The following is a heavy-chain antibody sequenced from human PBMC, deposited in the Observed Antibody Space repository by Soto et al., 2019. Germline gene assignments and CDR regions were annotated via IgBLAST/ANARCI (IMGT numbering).Heavy chain of an antibody. J-gene: IGHJ5*02. D-gene: IGHD6-25*01. Sequence: SETLSLTCTVSGGSISSYYWSWIRQPPGKGLEWIGYIYYSATTNYNPSLKSRVTISVDTSKDQFSLKVNSVIAADTAVYYCARVKYSSGWHWFDPWGQGIQVTVSS. CDR3: ARVKYSSGWHWFDP. CDR1: GGSISSYY. V-gene: IGHV4-59*12. CDR2: IYYSATT.